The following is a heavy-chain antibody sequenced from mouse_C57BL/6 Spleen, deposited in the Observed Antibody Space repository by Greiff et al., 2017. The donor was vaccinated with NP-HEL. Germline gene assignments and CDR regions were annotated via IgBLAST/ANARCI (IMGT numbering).Heavy chain of an antibody. CDR1: GYTFTSYW. CDR3: ARSVTTVVATDWYFDV. CDR2: INPSNGGT. D-gene: IGHD1-1*01. Sequence: VQLQQPGTELVKPGASVKLSCKASGYTFTSYWMHWVKQRPGQGLEWIGNINPSNGGTNYNEKFKSKATLTVDKSSSTAYMQLSSLTSEDSAVYYCARSVTTVVATDWYFDVWGTETTVTVSS. J-gene: IGHJ1*03. V-gene: IGHV1-53*01.